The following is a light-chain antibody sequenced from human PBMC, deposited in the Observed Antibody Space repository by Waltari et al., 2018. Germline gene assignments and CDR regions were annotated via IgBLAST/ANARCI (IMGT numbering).Light chain of an antibody. CDR3: QQSYSTPCT. CDR2: ASS. V-gene: IGKV1-39*01. Sequence: DIQFTQSPSSLSASVGDRVTIPCRASQSISSYVNWYQQKPGKAPKILIYASSSSQSGVPSRFSGSGSGTDFTLTISSLQPEDCSTYYGQQSYSTPCTFGQGTKVEIK. J-gene: IGKJ1*01. CDR1: QSISSY.